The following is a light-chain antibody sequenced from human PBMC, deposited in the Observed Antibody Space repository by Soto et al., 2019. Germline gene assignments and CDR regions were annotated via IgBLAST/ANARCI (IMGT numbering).Light chain of an antibody. CDR2: EVT. J-gene: IGLJ3*02. CDR1: RSDVGGYNY. V-gene: IGLV2-8*01. CDR3: SSYAGGNSWV. Sequence: QSALTQPPSASGSPGQSVTISCTGTRSDVGGYNYVSWYQQHPGKAPKLMIYEVTKRPSGVPDRFSGSKSGNTASLTVSGLQTEDEADYYCSSYAGGNSWVFGGRTKVTVL.